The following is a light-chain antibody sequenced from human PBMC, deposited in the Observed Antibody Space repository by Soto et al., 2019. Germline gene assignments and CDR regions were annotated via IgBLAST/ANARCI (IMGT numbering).Light chain of an antibody. J-gene: IGKJ1*01. CDR3: LQSYKYPWT. CDR1: QSISSY. V-gene: IGKV1-39*01. CDR2: AAS. Sequence: DIQMTQSPSSLSASVGDRVTITCRASQSISSYLNWYQQKPGKAPKLLIYAASSLQSGVPSRFSGNGSATEFTLTISSLQPEDFATYYCLQSYKYPWTFGQGTKVDIK.